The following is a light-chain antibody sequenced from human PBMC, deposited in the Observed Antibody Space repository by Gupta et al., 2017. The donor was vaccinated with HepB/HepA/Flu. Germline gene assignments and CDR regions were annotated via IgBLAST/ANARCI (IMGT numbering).Light chain of an antibody. CDR2: GES. CDR1: QRVSAK. CDR3: QQYNQWPLT. V-gene: IGKV3-15*01. Sequence: TVMTQSPATLSVSPGERATLSCRASQRVSAKLAWYQQKPGQAPRLLIYGESTRATGIPDRFSGSGSGTEFTLTISSLQSEDFAIYYCQQYNQWPLTFGQGTRLEIK. J-gene: IGKJ5*01.